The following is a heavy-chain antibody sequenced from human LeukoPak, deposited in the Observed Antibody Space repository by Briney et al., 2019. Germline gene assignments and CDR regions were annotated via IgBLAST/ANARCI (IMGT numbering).Heavy chain of an antibody. D-gene: IGHD3-22*01. Sequence: SGTLSLTCAVSGDSVSTTNWWTWVRQTPGKGLEWIGEIYHTGNTNYNPSLRSRVNMSVDKPNNQFSLTLTSVTAADTAVYYCARDYYDSSGYYWSYYYYMDVWGKGTTVTVSS. V-gene: IGHV4-4*02. CDR1: GDSVSTTNW. J-gene: IGHJ6*03. CDR2: IYHTGNT. CDR3: ARDYYDSSGYYWSYYYYMDV.